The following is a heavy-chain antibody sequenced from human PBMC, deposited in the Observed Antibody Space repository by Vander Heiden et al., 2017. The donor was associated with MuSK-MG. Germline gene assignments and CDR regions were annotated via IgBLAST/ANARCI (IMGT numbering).Heavy chain of an antibody. V-gene: IGHV3-7*01. CDR2: IKQDGSEK. CDR3: ARGSYYYDSSGQRAFDY. D-gene: IGHD3-22*01. Sequence: EVQLVQSGGGVVQPGGSLRPFCGAPGSTHSSYWMSWVRQAPGKGLEWVANIKQDGSEKYYVDSVKGRFTISRDNAKNSLYLQMNSLRAEDTAVYYCARGSYYYDSSGQRAFDYWGQGTLVTVS. CDR1: GSTHSSYW. J-gene: IGHJ4*02.